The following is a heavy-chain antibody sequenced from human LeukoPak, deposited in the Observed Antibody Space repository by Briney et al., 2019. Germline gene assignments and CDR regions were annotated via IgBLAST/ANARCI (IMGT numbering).Heavy chain of an antibody. CDR2: IYYSGST. V-gene: IGHV4-30-4*01. D-gene: IGHD3-10*01. CDR3: ARYGSGITGFDY. Sequence: SETLSLTCTVSGGSISSGDYYWSWIRQPPGKGLEWIGYIYYSGSTYYNPSLKSRVTISVDTSKNQFSLKLSFVTAADTAVYYCARYGSGITGFDYWGQGTLVTVSS. J-gene: IGHJ4*02. CDR1: GGSISSGDYY.